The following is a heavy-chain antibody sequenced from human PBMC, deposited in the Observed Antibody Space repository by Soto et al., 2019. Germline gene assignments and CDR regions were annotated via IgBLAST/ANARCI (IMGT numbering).Heavy chain of an antibody. Sequence: QVQLVESGGGVVQPGRSLRLSCAASGFTFSSYGMHWVRQAPGKGLEWVAVISYDGSNKYYADSVKGRFTISRDNSKNTLYLQMNSLRAEDTAVYYCAKVGSYSSGWYIGDYYYGMDVWCQGTTVTVSS. D-gene: IGHD6-19*01. CDR3: AKVGSYSSGWYIGDYYYGMDV. J-gene: IGHJ6*02. CDR2: ISYDGSNK. CDR1: GFTFSSYG. V-gene: IGHV3-30*18.